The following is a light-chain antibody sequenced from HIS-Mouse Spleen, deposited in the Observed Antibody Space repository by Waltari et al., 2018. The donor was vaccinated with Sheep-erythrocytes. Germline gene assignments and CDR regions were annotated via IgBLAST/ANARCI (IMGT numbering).Light chain of an antibody. V-gene: IGLV2-23*01. CDR1: SSDVGSYNL. CDR2: EGS. J-gene: IGLJ3*02. Sequence: QSALTQPASVSGSPGQTITISCTGTSSDVGSYNLVSWYQQTRGKAPKLMIYEGSKRPSGVSNRFSGSKSGNTASLTISGLQAEDEADYYCCSYAGSSTPWVFGGGTKLTVL. CDR3: CSYAGSSTPWV.